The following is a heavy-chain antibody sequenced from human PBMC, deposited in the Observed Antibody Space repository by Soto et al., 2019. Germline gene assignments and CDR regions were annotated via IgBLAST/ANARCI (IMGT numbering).Heavy chain of an antibody. CDR2: IYPGDSDT. D-gene: IGHD3-16*02. Sequence: GESLKVSCKVSGYSFTSYWIGWVRQMPGKGLEWMGIIYPGDSDTRYSPSFQGQVTISADKSISTAYLQWSSLKASDTAMYYCARQNVWGSYRPHDAFDIWGQGTMVTVSS. CDR1: GYSFTSYW. CDR3: ARQNVWGSYRPHDAFDI. J-gene: IGHJ3*02. V-gene: IGHV5-51*01.